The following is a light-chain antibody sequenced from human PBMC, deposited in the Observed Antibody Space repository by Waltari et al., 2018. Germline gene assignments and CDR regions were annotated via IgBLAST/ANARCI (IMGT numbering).Light chain of an antibody. J-gene: IGLJ1*01. CDR2: DVS. Sequence: QSALTQPPSVSGSPGQSVTISCPGTSSHVGDYNYVPWYQQHPGKAPKLMIYDVSKRPSGVPDRFSGSKSGNTASLTISGLQGEDEADYYCCSYAGSYTYVFGTGTKVTV. V-gene: IGLV2-11*01. CDR3: CSYAGSYTYV. CDR1: SSHVGDYNY.